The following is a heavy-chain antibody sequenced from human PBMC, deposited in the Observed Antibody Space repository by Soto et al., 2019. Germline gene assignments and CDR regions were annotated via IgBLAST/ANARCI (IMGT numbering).Heavy chain of an antibody. CDR2: IYYSGST. CDR3: ARRYGGNLDY. J-gene: IGHJ4*02. D-gene: IGHD1-26*01. Sequence: SETLSLTCTVSGGSISRYYWSWIRQPPGKGLEWIGYIYYSGSTNYNPSLKSRVTISVDTSKNHFSLKLSSVTAADTAVYYCARRYGGNLDYWGQGTLVTVSS. CDR1: GGSISRYY. V-gene: IGHV4-59*08.